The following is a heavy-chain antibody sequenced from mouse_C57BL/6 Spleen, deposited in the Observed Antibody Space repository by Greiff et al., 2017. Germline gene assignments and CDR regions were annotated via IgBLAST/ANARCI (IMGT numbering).Heavy chain of an antibody. CDR1: GYSITSGYY. CDR2: ISYDGSN. Sequence: EVQLQQSGPGLVKPSQSLSLTCSVTGYSITSGYYWNWIRQFPGNKLEWMGYISYDGSNNYNPSLKNRISITRDTSKNQFFLKLNSVTTEDTATYYCARDSNYVFFDYWGPGTTLTVSS. CDR3: ARDSNYVFFDY. D-gene: IGHD2-5*01. V-gene: IGHV3-6*01. J-gene: IGHJ2*01.